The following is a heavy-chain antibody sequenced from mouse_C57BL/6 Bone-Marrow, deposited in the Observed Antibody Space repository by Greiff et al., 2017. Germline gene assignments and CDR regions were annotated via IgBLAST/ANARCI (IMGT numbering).Heavy chain of an antibody. CDR1: GFTFSDYG. Sequence: EVNVVESGGGLVKPGGSLKLSCAASGFTFSDYGMHWVRQAPEKGLEWVAYISSGSSTIYYADTVKGRFTISRDNAKNTLFLQMTSLRSEDTAMYYCARHYYGSSSPWFAYWGQGTLVTVSA. CDR2: ISSGSSTI. CDR3: ARHYYGSSSPWFAY. D-gene: IGHD1-1*01. J-gene: IGHJ3*01. V-gene: IGHV5-17*01.